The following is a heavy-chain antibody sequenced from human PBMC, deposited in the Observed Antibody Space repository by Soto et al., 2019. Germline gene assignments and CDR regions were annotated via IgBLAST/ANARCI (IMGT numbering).Heavy chain of an antibody. CDR1: GFTVGSLF. V-gene: IGHV3-53*01. CDR2: IYSGGNT. J-gene: IGHJ6*02. D-gene: IGHD3-16*01. CDR3: ARDGGV. Sequence: GGSLRLSSAASGFTVGSLFMSWVRQAPGKGLQWVSVIYSGGNTYYADSVKGRFTISRDNSKNTLYLQMNSLRAEDTAVYYCARDGGVWGQGTTVTVSS.